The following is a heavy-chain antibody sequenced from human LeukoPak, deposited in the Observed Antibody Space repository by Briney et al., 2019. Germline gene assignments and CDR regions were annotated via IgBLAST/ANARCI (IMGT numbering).Heavy chain of an antibody. Sequence: GGSLRLSCAASGFTFSSYWMSLVRQAPGKGLEWVAAIWYDGSNKYYADSVKGRFAISRDNSKNTLYLQMNSLRAEDTAVYYCAREDLNYFDYWGQGTLVTVSS. CDR1: GFTFSSYW. J-gene: IGHJ4*02. V-gene: IGHV3-33*08. CDR3: AREDLNYFDY. CDR2: IWYDGSNK.